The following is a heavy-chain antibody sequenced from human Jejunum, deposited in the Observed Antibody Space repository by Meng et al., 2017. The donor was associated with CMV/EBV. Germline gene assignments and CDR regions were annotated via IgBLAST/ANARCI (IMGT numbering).Heavy chain of an antibody. D-gene: IGHD2-2*01. Sequence: SYVLSWVRQAPGRGLEWVSGISGSGGSTYYADSMKGRFTISRDNSKNTLYLQINSLRAEDTAIYYCAKVRIVCSSTSCYPNWFDPWGQGTLVTVSS. CDR3: AKVRIVCSSTSCYPNWFDP. CDR1: SYV. CDR2: ISGSGGST. J-gene: IGHJ5*02. V-gene: IGHV3-23*01.